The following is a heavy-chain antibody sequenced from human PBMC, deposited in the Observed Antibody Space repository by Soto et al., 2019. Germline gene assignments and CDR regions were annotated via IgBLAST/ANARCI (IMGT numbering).Heavy chain of an antibody. V-gene: IGHV4-30-4*01. CDR3: ARGGYSYAATQGFGY. Sequence: SETLSLTCTVSGGSISSGDYYWSWIRQPPGKGLEWIGYICYSGSTYYNPSLKSQVTISVDTSKNQFSLKLSSVTAADTAVYYCARGGYSYAATQGFGYWGQGTLVTVSS. CDR2: ICYSGST. J-gene: IGHJ4*02. CDR1: GGSISSGDYY. D-gene: IGHD5-18*01.